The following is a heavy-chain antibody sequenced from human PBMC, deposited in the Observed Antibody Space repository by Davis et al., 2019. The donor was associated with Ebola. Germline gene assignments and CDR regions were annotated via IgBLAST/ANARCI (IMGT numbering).Heavy chain of an antibody. J-gene: IGHJ6*02. V-gene: IGHV3-23*01. CDR3: STLQSYGWRLQSSFGMDV. CDR1: GFTFSSYA. CDR2: ISGSGGST. D-gene: IGHD3-16*02. Sequence: GGSLRLSCAASGFTFSSYAMSWVRQAPGKGLEWVSAISGSGGSTYYADSVKGRFTISRDNSKNTLYLQMNSLRAEDTAVYYCSTLQSYGWRLQSSFGMDVWGQGTTVTVSS.